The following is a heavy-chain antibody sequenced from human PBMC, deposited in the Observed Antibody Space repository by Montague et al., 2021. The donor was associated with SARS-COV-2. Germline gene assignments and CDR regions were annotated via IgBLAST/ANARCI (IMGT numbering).Heavy chain of an antibody. Sequence: SETLSLTCAVSGGSFSGYYWSWIRQPPGKGLEWIGEINHSGSTNYNPSLTSRVTLSVDTSKNQSSLKLSSVTAADTAVYSCARVRYYGSGTSLGMDVWGQGTTVTVSS. CDR3: ARVRYYGSGTSLGMDV. J-gene: IGHJ6*02. V-gene: IGHV4-34*01. CDR1: GGSFSGYY. D-gene: IGHD3-10*01. CDR2: INHSGST.